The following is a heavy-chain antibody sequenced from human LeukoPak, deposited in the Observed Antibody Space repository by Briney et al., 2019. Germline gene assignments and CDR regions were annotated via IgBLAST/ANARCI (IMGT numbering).Heavy chain of an antibody. CDR1: GFTFSSYG. V-gene: IGHV3-30*18. Sequence: GGSLRLSCAASGFTFSSYGMHWVRQAPGKGLEGVAVISYDGSNKYYADSVKGRFTISRDNSKNTLYLQMNSLRAEDTAVYYCAKDLDYGDSLFDYWGQGTLVTVSS. J-gene: IGHJ4*02. D-gene: IGHD4-17*01. CDR3: AKDLDYGDSLFDY. CDR2: ISYDGSNK.